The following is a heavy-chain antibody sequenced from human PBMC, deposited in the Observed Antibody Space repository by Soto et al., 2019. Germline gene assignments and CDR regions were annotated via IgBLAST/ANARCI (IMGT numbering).Heavy chain of an antibody. CDR2: IYYSGST. V-gene: IGHV4-31*03. CDR1: GGSISSDGYY. J-gene: IGHJ5*02. D-gene: IGHD3-16*01. CDR3: ARVGGINWFDP. Sequence: QVQLQESGPGLVKPSQTLSLTCTVSGGSISSDGYYWSWIRQHPGKGLEWIGYIYYSGSTYYNPSLKXRXTXSXXTSKNQFSLKLSSVTAADTAVYYCARVGGINWFDPWGQGTLVTVSS.